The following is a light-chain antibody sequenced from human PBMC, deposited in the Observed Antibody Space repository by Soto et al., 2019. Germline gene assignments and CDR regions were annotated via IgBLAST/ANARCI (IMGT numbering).Light chain of an antibody. CDR3: KQYNNWPWT. Sequence: EIVMTQSPATLSVSPGERATLSCRASQSVSSNLAWYQQKPGQAPRLLIYGASTRATGIPSRFSGSGSWTEFTLTISSLQSEDFAVYYCKQYNNWPWTCGQGTKVEIK. J-gene: IGKJ1*01. V-gene: IGKV3-15*01. CDR2: GAS. CDR1: QSVSSN.